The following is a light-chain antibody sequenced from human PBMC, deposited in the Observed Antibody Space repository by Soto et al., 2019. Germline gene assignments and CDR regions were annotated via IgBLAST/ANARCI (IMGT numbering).Light chain of an antibody. J-gene: IGKJ4*01. V-gene: IGKV3D-20*02. Sequence: EIVLTQSPGTLSLSPGERATLSCRASQSVSSSYLAWYQQKPGQAPRLLIYGASGRATGIPDRFSGSGSGTDFTLTISSLEPEDFAVYYCQHRSNWLAFGGGTKVDI. CDR1: QSVSSSY. CDR3: QHRSNWLA. CDR2: GAS.